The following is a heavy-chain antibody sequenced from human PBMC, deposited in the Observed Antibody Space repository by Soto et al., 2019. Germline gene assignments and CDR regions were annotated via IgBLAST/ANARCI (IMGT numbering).Heavy chain of an antibody. CDR2: IYYSGST. CDR3: ARASGYSSSSCPDY. CDR1: GGSISSSSYY. J-gene: IGHJ4*02. Sequence: SETLSLTCTVSGGSISSSSYYWGWIRQPPGKGLEWIGSIYYSGSTNYNPSLKSRVTISVDTSKNQFSLKLSSVTAADTAVYYCARASGYSSSSCPDYWGQGTLVTVSS. D-gene: IGHD6-6*01. V-gene: IGHV4-39*01.